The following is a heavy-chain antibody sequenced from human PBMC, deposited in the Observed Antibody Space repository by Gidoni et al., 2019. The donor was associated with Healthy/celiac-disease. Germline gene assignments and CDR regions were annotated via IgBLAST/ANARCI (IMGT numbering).Heavy chain of an antibody. D-gene: IGHD4-17*01. CDR1: GFTFSRYA. CDR3: ARVGSVTTVSYYYGMDV. V-gene: IGHV3-30-3*01. J-gene: IGHJ6*02. Sequence: QVQLVESGGGVVQPGRSLRPSCAASGFTFSRYAMHWVRQAPGKGLEWVAVISYDGSNKYYADSVKGRFTISRDNSKNTLYLQMNSLRAEDTAVYYCARVGSVTTVSYYYGMDVWGQGTTVTVSS. CDR2: ISYDGSNK.